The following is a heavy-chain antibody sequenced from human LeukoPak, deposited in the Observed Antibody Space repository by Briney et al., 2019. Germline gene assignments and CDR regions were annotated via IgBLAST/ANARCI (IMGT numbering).Heavy chain of an antibody. CDR3: AKDRPLVVPAAGALDAFDI. V-gene: IGHV3-23*01. CDR2: ISGSGGST. J-gene: IGHJ3*02. Sequence: GGSLRLSCAASGFTFSSYAMSWVRQAPGKGLEWVSAISGSGGSTYYADSVKGRFTISRDNSKNTLYLQMNSLRAEDTAVYYCAKDRPLVVPAAGALDAFDIWGQGTMVTVSS. D-gene: IGHD2-2*01. CDR1: GFTFSSYA.